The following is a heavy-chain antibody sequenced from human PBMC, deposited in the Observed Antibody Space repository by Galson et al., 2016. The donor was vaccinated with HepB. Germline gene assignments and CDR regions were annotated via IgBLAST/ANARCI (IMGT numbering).Heavy chain of an antibody. D-gene: IGHD3-16*02. CDR1: GFTFDDHG. J-gene: IGHJ4*02. Sequence: SLRLSCAASGFTFDDHGMHWVRQAPGKGLEWVALISGDGGNTYYADSVKGRFTISRDNSKNTLYLQMNSLRAEDAAVYYCARDDDYVWGTYRYTRTVPQYYFDYWGQGTLVTVSS. V-gene: IGHV3-43*02. CDR3: ARDDDYVWGTYRYTRTVPQYYFDY. CDR2: ISGDGGNT.